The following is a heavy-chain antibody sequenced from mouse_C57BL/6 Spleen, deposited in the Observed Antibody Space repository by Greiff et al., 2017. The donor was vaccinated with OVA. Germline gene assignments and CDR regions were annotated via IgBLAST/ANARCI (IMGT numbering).Heavy chain of an antibody. D-gene: IGHD2-5*01. Sequence: VQLQQSGAELVKPGASVKISCKASGYAFSSYWMNWVKQRPGKGLEWIGQIYPGDGDTNYNGKFKGKATLTADKSSSTAYMQLSSLTSEDSAVYFCARNSYYSNYEGDYWGQGTTLTVSS. CDR3: ARNSYYSNYEGDY. CDR1: GYAFSSYW. V-gene: IGHV1-80*01. J-gene: IGHJ2*01. CDR2: IYPGDGDT.